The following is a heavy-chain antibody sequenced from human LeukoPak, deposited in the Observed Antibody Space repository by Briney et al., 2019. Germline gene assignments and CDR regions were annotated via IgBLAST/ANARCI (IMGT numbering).Heavy chain of an antibody. D-gene: IGHD2/OR15-2a*01. CDR2: IYYSGST. CDR3: ARTVILLPSYYYMDV. V-gene: IGHV4-39*07. CDR1: GGSISSSSYY. J-gene: IGHJ6*03. Sequence: SETLSLTCTVSGGSISSSSYYWGWIRQPPGKGLEWIGSIYYSGSTYYNPSLKSRFTISVDTSKNQFSLKLSSVTAADTAVYYCARTVILLPSYYYMDVWGKGTTVTVSS.